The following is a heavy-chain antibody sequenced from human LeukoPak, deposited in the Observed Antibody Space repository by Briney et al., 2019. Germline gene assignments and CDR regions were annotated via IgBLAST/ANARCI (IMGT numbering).Heavy chain of an antibody. CDR1: GGSISSYY. Sequence: SETLSLTCTVSGGSISSYYWSWIRQHAGKGLEWIGRIYTSGSTNYNPSLKSRVTISVDKSKNQFSLKLSSVTAADTAVYYCARDYGGGYAEYFQHWGQGTLVTVSS. CDR2: IYTSGST. D-gene: IGHD4-23*01. V-gene: IGHV4-4*07. CDR3: ARDYGGGYAEYFQH. J-gene: IGHJ1*01.